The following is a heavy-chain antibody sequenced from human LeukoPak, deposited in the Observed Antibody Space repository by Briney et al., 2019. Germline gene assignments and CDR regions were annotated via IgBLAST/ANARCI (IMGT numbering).Heavy chain of an antibody. Sequence: SQTLSLTCAISGDSVSSNSAAWNWIRQSPSRGLEWLGRTYYRSKWYNDYAVSVKSRITINPDTSKNQFSLQLNSVTPEDTAVYYCARGPRGHSSSWSLDWFDPWGQGTLVTVSS. V-gene: IGHV6-1*01. CDR2: TYYRSKWYN. J-gene: IGHJ5*02. D-gene: IGHD6-13*01. CDR3: ARGPRGHSSSWSLDWFDP. CDR1: GDSVSSNSAA.